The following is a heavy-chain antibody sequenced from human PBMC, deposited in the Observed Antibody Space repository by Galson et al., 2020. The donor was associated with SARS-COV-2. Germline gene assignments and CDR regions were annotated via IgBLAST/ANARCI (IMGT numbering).Heavy chain of an antibody. V-gene: IGHV4-38-2*01. D-gene: IGHD2-21*02. CDR1: GYSVSTTNY. CDR2: IYPNGRT. CDR3: ARQGVNMIVLVTVPGWFFDL. Sequence: SETLSLTCAVSGYSVSTTNYWGWVRLAPGTGLEWIGSIYPNGRTYYNPSLESRVTISVDTSRNQFSLTLASVTAADTAFYYCARQGVNMIVLVTVPGWFFDLWGRGTLVTVSS. J-gene: IGHJ2*01.